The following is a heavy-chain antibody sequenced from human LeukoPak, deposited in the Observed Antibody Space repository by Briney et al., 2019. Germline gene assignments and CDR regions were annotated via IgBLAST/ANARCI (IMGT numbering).Heavy chain of an antibody. V-gene: IGHV5-51*01. CDR1: GYSFTSYW. J-gene: IGHJ4*02. CDR2: IYPGDSDT. D-gene: IGHD1-26*01. CDR3: ARRGDYFDY. Sequence: GESLKISCKGSGYSFTSYWIGWVRQMPGKGLEWMGIIYPGDSDTRYRPSFQGQVTISVDKSISTAHLQWNSLKASDPAIYYCARRGDYFDYWGQGTLVTVSS.